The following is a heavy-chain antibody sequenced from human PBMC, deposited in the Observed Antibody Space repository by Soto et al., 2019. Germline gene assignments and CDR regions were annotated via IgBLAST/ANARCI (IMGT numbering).Heavy chain of an antibody. Sequence: QVQLVQSGAEVKKPGASVKVSCKASGYTFTSYAMHWVCQAPGQRLEWMGWINAGNGNTKYSQKFQGRVTITRDTSASTAYMELSSLRSEDTAVYYCARRYSSSWAFDYWGQGTLVTVSS. CDR1: GYTFTSYA. D-gene: IGHD6-13*01. V-gene: IGHV1-3*01. CDR3: ARRYSSSWAFDY. J-gene: IGHJ4*02. CDR2: INAGNGNT.